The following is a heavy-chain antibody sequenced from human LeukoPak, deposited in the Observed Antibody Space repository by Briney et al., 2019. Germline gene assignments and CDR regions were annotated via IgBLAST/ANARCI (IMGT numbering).Heavy chain of an antibody. CDR2: IGPTGTDR. V-gene: IGHV3-23*01. Sequence: PGGSLRLSCAASGFTFSSCGFNWVRQAPGKGLEWVSSIGPTGTDRYYADSVRGRFTISRDNSKNTLYLQMNSLRAEDTAVYYCAGNYDFWSGYVKGPDYWGQGTLVTVSS. CDR3: AGNYDFWSGYVKGPDY. CDR1: GFTFSSCG. J-gene: IGHJ4*02. D-gene: IGHD3-3*01.